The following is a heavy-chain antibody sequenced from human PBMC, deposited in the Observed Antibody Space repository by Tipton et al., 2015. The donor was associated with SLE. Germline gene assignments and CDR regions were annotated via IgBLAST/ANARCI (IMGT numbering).Heavy chain of an antibody. CDR3: AKVGPPLAAAYTGYYYYYMDV. Sequence: SLRLSCAASGFTVSSNYMSWVRQAPGKGLEWVSVIYSGGSSTYYADSVKGRFTISRDNSKNTLYLQMNSLRAEDTAVYYCAKVGPPLAAAYTGYYYYYMDVWGKGTTVTVSS. V-gene: IGHV3-23*03. CDR2: IYSGGSST. D-gene: IGHD2-15*01. CDR1: GFTVSSNY. J-gene: IGHJ6*03.